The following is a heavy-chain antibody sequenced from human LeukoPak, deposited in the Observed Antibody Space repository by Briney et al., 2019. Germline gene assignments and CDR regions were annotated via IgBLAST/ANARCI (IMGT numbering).Heavy chain of an antibody. CDR3: AKDDRIQTRRYSYNY. Sequence: GGSLRLSCAASGFTFSSHGMSWVRQAPGKGLEWVSTISGSGDNTYYADSVKGRFTISRDNSKNTLYLQMNSLRAEDTAVYYCAKDDRIQTRRYSYNYWGQGTLVTVSS. D-gene: IGHD5-18*01. V-gene: IGHV3-23*01. CDR2: ISGSGDNT. CDR1: GFTFSSHG. J-gene: IGHJ4*02.